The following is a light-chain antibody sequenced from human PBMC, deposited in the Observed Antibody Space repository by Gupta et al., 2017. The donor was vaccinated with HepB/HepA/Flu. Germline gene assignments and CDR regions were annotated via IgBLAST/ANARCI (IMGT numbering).Light chain of an antibody. CDR3: NSRDSHGNQV. CDR2: GKN. CDR1: SLRIYY. V-gene: IGLV3-19*01. J-gene: IGLJ1*01. Sequence: SSELTQDPAVSVALGQKVRITCQGDSLRIYYSSWYQQKPGQAPLLVIYGKNNRPSGLPDRFSGSRSENTASLTITGAQAEDEADYYCNSRDSHGNQVFGTGTKVTVL.